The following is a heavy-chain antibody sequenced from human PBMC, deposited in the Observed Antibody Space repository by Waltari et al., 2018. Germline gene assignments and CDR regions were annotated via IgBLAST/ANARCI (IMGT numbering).Heavy chain of an antibody. CDR2: LSHDGRNE. D-gene: IGHD3-10*01. V-gene: IGHV3-30*01. CDR3: AFLYGGEFIDSDS. CDR1: GSTFETSP. J-gene: IGHJ5*02. Sequence: VRLVESGGGVVQPGGSLRPSCVASGSTFETSPIHWVRQVPGKGLEWVAVLSHDGRNEDYADAVKGRFTVSRDNSKSTVFLLLNSPRPDDTAIYYCAFLYGGEFIDSDSWGQGTLVTVSS.